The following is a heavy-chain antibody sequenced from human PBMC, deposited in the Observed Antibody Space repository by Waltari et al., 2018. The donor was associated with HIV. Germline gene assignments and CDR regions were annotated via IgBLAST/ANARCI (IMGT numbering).Heavy chain of an antibody. V-gene: IGHV3-15*01. CDR3: TAVFDI. Sequence: EVQLVESGGGLVKPGGSLRLSCAAPGFTFSNAWMSWVSKAPGKGLEWVGRIKRKTHGETTDYAAPVKGRFTISRDDSKNMLYLQINSLKTEDTAVYYCTAVFDIWGQGTMVTVSS. J-gene: IGHJ3*02. CDR1: GFTFSNAW. CDR2: IKRKTHGETT.